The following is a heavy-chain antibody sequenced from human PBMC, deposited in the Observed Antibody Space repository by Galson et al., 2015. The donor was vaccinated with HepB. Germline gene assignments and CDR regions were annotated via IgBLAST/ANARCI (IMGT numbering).Heavy chain of an antibody. J-gene: IGHJ5*02. D-gene: IGHD2-15*01. CDR2: INTNTGNP. CDR1: GYTFTNYA. Sequence: SVKVSCKASGYTFTNYAMNWVRQAPGQGLEWLGWINTNTGNPTYAQGFTGRFVLSLDTSASTVYLQISSLKAEDTAMYYCARGSGAAKGWFAPWGQGTLVTVSS. V-gene: IGHV7-4-1*02. CDR3: ARGSGAAKGWFAP.